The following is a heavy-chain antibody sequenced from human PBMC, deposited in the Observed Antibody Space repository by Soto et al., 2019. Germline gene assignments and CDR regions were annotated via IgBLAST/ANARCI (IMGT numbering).Heavy chain of an antibody. V-gene: IGHV3-33*01. Sequence: GGSLRLSCAASGFTFSSYGMHWVRQAPGKGLEWVAVIWYDGSNKYNAASMKGRFIISRDNSKNTRYLQMNSLRAEDTAVYYCARDQGLPAYGDFDYWGQGTLVTVSS. J-gene: IGHJ4*02. CDR2: IWYDGSNK. CDR3: ARDQGLPAYGDFDY. CDR1: GFTFSSYG. D-gene: IGHD2-2*01.